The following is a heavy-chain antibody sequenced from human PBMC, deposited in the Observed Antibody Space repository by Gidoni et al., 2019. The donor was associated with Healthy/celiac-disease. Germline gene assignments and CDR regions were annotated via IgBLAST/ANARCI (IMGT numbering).Heavy chain of an antibody. CDR2: IWYDGSNK. J-gene: IGHJ4*02. V-gene: IGHV3-33*01. Sequence: QVQLVESGGGVVQPGRSLRLSCAAYGFTFSSYGMHWVRQAPGKGLEWVAVIWYDGSNKYYADSVKGRFTISRDNSKNTLYLQMNSLRAEDTAVYYCAREGGETLSFDYWGQGTLVTVSS. D-gene: IGHD3-16*01. CDR3: AREGGETLSFDY. CDR1: GFTFSSYG.